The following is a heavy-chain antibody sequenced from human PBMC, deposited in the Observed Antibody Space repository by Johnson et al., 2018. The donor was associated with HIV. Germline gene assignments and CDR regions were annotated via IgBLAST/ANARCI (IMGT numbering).Heavy chain of an antibody. CDR3: AKDCVGVWWSRAFDI. D-gene: IGHD2-21*01. V-gene: IGHV3-23*04. Sequence: VQLVESGGGLVQPGGSLRLSCAASGFTFSSDAMSWVRQAPGKGLEWVSAISGSGGSTYYADSVKGRFTISRDNSKNTLYLQIISLSAEDTAVYYCAKDCVGVWWSRAFDIWGQGTMVTVSS. CDR2: ISGSGGST. CDR1: GFTFSSDA. J-gene: IGHJ3*02.